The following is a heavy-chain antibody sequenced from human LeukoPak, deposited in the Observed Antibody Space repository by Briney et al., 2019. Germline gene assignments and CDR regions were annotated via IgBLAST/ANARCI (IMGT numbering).Heavy chain of an antibody. CDR2: IYTSGST. J-gene: IGHJ6*03. CDR1: GGSISSGSYY. D-gene: IGHD1-7*01. V-gene: IGHV4-61*02. CDR3: ARQYNWNYVGLTQNYYYYMDV. Sequence: SETLSLTCTVSGGSISSGSYYWRWLRQPAGRGLEWIGRIYTSGSTNYNPSLKSRVTISVDTSKNQFSLKLSSVTAADTAVYYCARQYNWNYVGLTQNYYYYMDVWGKGTTVTVSS.